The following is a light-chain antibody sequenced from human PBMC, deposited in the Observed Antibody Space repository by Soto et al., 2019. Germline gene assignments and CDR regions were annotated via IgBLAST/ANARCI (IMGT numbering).Light chain of an antibody. CDR2: DTN. V-gene: IGLV1-51*01. Sequence: QSLLTQPPSVSAAPGQKITISCSGSNSNVGNNFVSWYQHLPGTAPKLLIYDTNKRPSGIPDRFSGSKSGTSATLGITGLQTGDEADYFCGTWDYSLSAVVFGGGTKVTVL. J-gene: IGLJ2*01. CDR3: GTWDYSLSAVV. CDR1: NSNVGNNF.